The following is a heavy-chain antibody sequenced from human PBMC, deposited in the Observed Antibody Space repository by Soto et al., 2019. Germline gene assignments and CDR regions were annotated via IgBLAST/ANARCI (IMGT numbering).Heavy chain of an antibody. V-gene: IGHV3-23*01. CDR1: GFTFNNYA. J-gene: IGHJ4*02. CDR2: ISGSGGSK. Sequence: PGGSLRLSCAASGFTFNNYAMSWVRQAPGKGLEWVSTISGSGGSKHYADSVKGRFTISRDNSKNSLYLQMNSLRADDTAVCFCAKDSISAIFGVVIQLQLDKWGQGTLVTVSS. D-gene: IGHD3-3*01. CDR3: AKDSISAIFGVVIQLQLDK.